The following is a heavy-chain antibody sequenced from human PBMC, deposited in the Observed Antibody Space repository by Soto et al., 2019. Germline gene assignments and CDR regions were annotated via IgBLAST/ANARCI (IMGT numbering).Heavy chain of an antibody. D-gene: IGHD2-2*02. J-gene: IGHJ6*02. Sequence: AASVKVSCKASGYTFTSYDINWVRQATGQGLEWMGWMNPNSGNTGYAQKFQGRVTMTRNTSISTAYMELSSLRSEDTAVYYCARGIYQLLYGYGMDVWGQGTTVTVSS. V-gene: IGHV1-8*01. CDR1: GYTFTSYD. CDR2: MNPNSGNT. CDR3: ARGIYQLLYGYGMDV.